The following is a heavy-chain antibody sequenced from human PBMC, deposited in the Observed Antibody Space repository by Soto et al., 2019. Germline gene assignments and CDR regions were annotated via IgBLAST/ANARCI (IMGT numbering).Heavy chain of an antibody. CDR1: GFTFSSYE. D-gene: IGHD3-16*01. J-gene: IGHJ3*02. CDR2: ISSSGSTI. Sequence: GGSLRLSCAASGFTFSSYEMNWVRQAPGKGLEWVSYISSSGSTIYYADSVKGRFTISRDNAKNSLYLQMNSLRAEDTAVYYCARKKAGARGDDAFDIWGQGTMVTVSS. V-gene: IGHV3-48*03. CDR3: ARKKAGARGDDAFDI.